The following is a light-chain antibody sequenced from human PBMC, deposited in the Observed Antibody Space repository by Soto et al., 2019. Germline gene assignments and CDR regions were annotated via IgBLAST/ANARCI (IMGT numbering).Light chain of an antibody. J-gene: IGKJ5*01. CDR1: QSISSY. CDR3: QQSYSTPTAIT. CDR2: AAS. V-gene: IGKV1-39*01. Sequence: DIQMTQSPSSLSASVGDRVTITCRASQSISSYLNWYQQKPGKAPKLLIYAASSLQSGVPSRFSGSGSGTDFTLTISSLQPEDFPTYYCQQSYSTPTAITFGQGTRLEIK.